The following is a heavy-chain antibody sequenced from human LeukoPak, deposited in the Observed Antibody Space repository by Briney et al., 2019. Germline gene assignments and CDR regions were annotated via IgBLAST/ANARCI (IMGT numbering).Heavy chain of an antibody. V-gene: IGHV3-23*01. CDR2: ISGSGGST. J-gene: IGHJ3*02. D-gene: IGHD3-22*01. Sequence: GGSLRLSCAASGFTFSSYAMSWVRQAPGKGLEWVSAISGSGGSTYYADSVKGRFTISRDNSKNTLYLQMNSLRAEDTAVYYCAKDLPPYYYDSRTSDAFDIWGRGTMVTVSS. CDR1: GFTFSSYA. CDR3: AKDLPPYYYDSRTSDAFDI.